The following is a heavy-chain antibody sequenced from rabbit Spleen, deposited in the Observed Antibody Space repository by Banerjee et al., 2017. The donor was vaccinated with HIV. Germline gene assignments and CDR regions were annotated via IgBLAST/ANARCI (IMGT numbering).Heavy chain of an antibody. D-gene: IGHD1-1*01. Sequence: QSLEESGGRLVTPGTPLTLTCTVSGFSLSSTAISWVRQAPGKGLEWIGIISHTGNTWYASWVKGRFTISKPSTTVDLKMTSPTTEDTATYFCARTHTDSSAYSVWGQGTLVTVS. CDR3: ARTHTDSSAYSV. J-gene: IGHJ3*01. CDR1: GFSLSSTA. V-gene: IGHV1S69*01. CDR2: ISHTGNT.